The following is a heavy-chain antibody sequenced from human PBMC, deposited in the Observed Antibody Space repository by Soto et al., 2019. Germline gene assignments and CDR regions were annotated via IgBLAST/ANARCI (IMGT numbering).Heavy chain of an antibody. D-gene: IGHD2-15*01. CDR2: FYYSGST. Sequence: SETLSLTCTVSGGSISSSSYSWGWIRQPPGKGPEWIGTFYYSGSTYYNPSLNSRVTISVDTTKNQFFLKLNSVTAADTAVYYCARGEVVALGYWGQGTLVTVSS. CDR3: ARGEVVALGY. J-gene: IGHJ4*02. V-gene: IGHV4-39*01. CDR1: GGSISSSSYS.